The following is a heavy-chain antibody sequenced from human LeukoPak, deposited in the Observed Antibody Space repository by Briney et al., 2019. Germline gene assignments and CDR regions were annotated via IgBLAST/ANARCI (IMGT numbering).Heavy chain of an antibody. CDR3: ARGGNYYDSSGYGP. V-gene: IGHV1-18*01. J-gene: IGHJ5*02. CDR1: GYSFTGYY. CDR2: ISAYNGNT. Sequence: ASVKVSCKASGYSFTGYYMHWVRQAPGQGLEWMGWISAYNGNTNYAQKLQGRVTMTTDTSTSTAYMELRSLRSDDTAVYYCARGGNYYDSSGYGPWGQGTLVTVSS. D-gene: IGHD3-22*01.